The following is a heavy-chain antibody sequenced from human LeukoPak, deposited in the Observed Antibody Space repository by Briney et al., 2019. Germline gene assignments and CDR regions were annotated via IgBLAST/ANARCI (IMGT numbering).Heavy chain of an antibody. V-gene: IGHV3-7*03. CDR3: ARAIAAADCY. Sequence: GGSLRLSCTASGFTFGSYWMSWVRQAPGRGLEWVANIRQDGSKKYYVDSVEGRFTISRDNAKNSLYLQMNSLRAEDTAVYYCARAIAAADCYWGQGTLVTVSS. D-gene: IGHD6-13*01. CDR2: IRQDGSKK. CDR1: GFTFGSYW. J-gene: IGHJ4*02.